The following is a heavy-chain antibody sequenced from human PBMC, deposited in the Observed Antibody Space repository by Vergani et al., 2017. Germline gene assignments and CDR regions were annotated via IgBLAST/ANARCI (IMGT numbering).Heavy chain of an antibody. CDR2: IYYSGST. V-gene: IGHV4-59*01. Sequence: QVQLQESGPGLVKPSETLSLTCTVSGGSISSYYWSWIRQPPGKGLEWIGYIYYSGSTNYNPSLKSRVTISVDTSKNQFSLKLSSVTAADTAVYYCARGAPNYDLWSGAFYYYYYGMDVWGQGTTVTVSS. J-gene: IGHJ6*02. CDR1: GGSISSYY. D-gene: IGHD3-3*01. CDR3: ARGAPNYDLWSGAFYYYYYGMDV.